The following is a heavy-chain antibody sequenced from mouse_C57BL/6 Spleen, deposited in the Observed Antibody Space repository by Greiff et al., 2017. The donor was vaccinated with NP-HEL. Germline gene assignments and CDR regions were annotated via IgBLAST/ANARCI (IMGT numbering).Heavy chain of an antibody. CDR3: ARGEDYGSSRGFAY. J-gene: IGHJ3*01. D-gene: IGHD1-1*01. CDR2: IHPSNGGP. Sequence: VQLQQPGTELVKPGASVKLSCKASGYTFTSYWMHWVKQRPGQGLEWIGNIHPSNGGPNYNEKFKSKATLTVDKSYSTAYMQLSSLTSEDSAVYYCARGEDYGSSRGFAYWGQGTLVTVSA. CDR1: GYTFTSYW. V-gene: IGHV1-53*01.